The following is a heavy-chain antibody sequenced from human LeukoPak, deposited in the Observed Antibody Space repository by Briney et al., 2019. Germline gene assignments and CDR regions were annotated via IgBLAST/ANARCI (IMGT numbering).Heavy chain of an antibody. CDR3: ARFGYSSGWYGLGAFDI. D-gene: IGHD6-19*01. V-gene: IGHV5-51*01. CDR2: IYPGDSDT. CDR1: GYSFTSYW. J-gene: IGHJ3*02. Sequence: GESLKISCKGSGYSFTSYWMGWVRQMPGKGLEWMGIIYPGDSDTRHSPSFQGQVTISADKSISTAYLQWSSLKASDTAMYYCARFGYSSGWYGLGAFDIWGQGTMVTVSS.